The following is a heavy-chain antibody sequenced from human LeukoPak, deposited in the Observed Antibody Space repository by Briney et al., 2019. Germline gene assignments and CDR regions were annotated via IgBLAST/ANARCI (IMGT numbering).Heavy chain of an antibody. D-gene: IGHD6-13*01. CDR3: ARDLGIAAAGTGKFDY. Sequence: SETLSLTCAVYGGSFSGYYWSWIRQPPGKGLEWIGEINHSGGTNYNPSLKSRVTISVDTSKNQFSLKLSSVTAADTAVYYCARDLGIAAAGTGKFDYWGQGTLVTVSS. CDR2: INHSGGT. CDR1: GGSFSGYY. V-gene: IGHV4-34*01. J-gene: IGHJ4*02.